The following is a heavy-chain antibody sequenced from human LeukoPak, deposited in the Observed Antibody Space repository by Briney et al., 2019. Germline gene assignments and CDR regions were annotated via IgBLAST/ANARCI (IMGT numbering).Heavy chain of an antibody. CDR3: ARDGLVVAGTSGDY. CDR2: IYSGGST. D-gene: IGHD6-19*01. Sequence: PGGSLRLSCAASGFTVSSNYMSWVRQAPGKGLEWVSVIYSGGSTYYAASVKGRFTISRDNSKNTLYLQMNSLRAEDTAVYYCARDGLVVAGTSGDYRGQGTLVTVSS. J-gene: IGHJ4*02. V-gene: IGHV3-66*01. CDR1: GFTVSSNY.